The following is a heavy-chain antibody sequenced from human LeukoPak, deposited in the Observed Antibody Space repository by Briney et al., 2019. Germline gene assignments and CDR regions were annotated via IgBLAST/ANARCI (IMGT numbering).Heavy chain of an antibody. D-gene: IGHD2/OR15-2a*01. Sequence: SETLSLTCIVSGGSISSYYWSWIRQPAGKGLEWIGRIYNGGSTNYNSSLKSRVTMSVDASKNQFSLKLSSVTAADTAVYYCARTYYAHAFWGQGTLVTVSS. CDR3: ARTYYAHAF. J-gene: IGHJ4*02. V-gene: IGHV4-4*07. CDR2: IYNGGST. CDR1: GGSISSYY.